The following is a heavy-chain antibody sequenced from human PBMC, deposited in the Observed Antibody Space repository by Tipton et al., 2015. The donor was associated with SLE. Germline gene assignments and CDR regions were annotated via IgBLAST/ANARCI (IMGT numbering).Heavy chain of an antibody. CDR1: GGSISSYY. Sequence: LRLSCTVSGGSISSYYWSWIRQPPGKGLEWIGYIYYSGSTNYNPSLKSRVTISVDTSKNQFSLKLSSVTAADTAVYYCARAAGDYYYYMDVWAKGPRSPSP. J-gene: IGHJ6*03. CDR3: ARAAGDYYYYMDV. D-gene: IGHD6-25*01. CDR2: IYYSGST. V-gene: IGHV4-59*01.